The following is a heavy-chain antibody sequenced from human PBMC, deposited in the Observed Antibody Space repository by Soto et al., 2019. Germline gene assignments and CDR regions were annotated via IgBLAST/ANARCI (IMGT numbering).Heavy chain of an antibody. CDR1: GFTFSNYA. D-gene: IGHD5-12*01. J-gene: IGHJ4*02. V-gene: IGHV3-23*01. Sequence: PGGSLRLSCAASGFTFSNYAMSWVRQAPGKGLEWVSAISVGGDGTYYPDSVKGRFTISRDNSKNTLFLQMNSLRAEDTAVYHCVKAPSSTTRSGPDYWGQGTLVTVSS. CDR3: VKAPSSTTRSGPDY. CDR2: ISVGGDGT.